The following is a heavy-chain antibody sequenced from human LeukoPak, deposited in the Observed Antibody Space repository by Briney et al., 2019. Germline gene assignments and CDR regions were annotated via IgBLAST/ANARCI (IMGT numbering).Heavy chain of an antibody. J-gene: IGHJ4*02. CDR1: GFTFSSYS. D-gene: IGHD2-2*01. CDR2: ISSSSSYI. Sequence: GGSLRLSCAASGFTFSSYSMNWVRQAPGKGLEWVSSISSSSSYIYYADSVKGRFTISRDNAKNSLYLQMNSLRAEDTAVYYCARIARYCSSTSCVSDYWGQGTLVTVSS. V-gene: IGHV3-21*01. CDR3: ARIARYCSSTSCVSDY.